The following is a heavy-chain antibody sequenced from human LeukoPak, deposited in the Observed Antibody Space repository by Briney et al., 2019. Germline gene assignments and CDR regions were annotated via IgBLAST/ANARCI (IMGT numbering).Heavy chain of an antibody. V-gene: IGHV5-51*01. CDR2: IYPGDSDT. D-gene: IGHD6-6*01. J-gene: IGHJ4*02. CDR1: GYSFTNYW. CDR3: ARIDSSSWYYFDY. Sequence: GESLEISCKGSGYSFTNYWIGWVRQMPGKGLEWMGIIYPGDSDTRYSPSFQGQVTISADKSISTAYLQWSSLKASDTAMYYYARIDSSSWYYFDYWGQGTLVTVSS.